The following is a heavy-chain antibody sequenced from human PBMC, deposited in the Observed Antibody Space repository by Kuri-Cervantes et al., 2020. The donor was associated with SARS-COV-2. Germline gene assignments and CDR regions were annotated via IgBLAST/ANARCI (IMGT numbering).Heavy chain of an antibody. CDR1: GGSFSGYY. Sequence: SGTLSLSCAAYGGSFSGYYWSWIRQPPGKGLEWIGEINHSGSTNYNPTLKSRVTILVDTYKNQFALQLSSVTAADTAVYYCARWCYYDSSGYNDYYFDYWGQGTLVTVSS. CDR3: ARWCYYDSSGYNDYYFDY. D-gene: IGHD3-22*01. J-gene: IGHJ4*02. CDR2: INHSGST. V-gene: IGHV4-34*01.